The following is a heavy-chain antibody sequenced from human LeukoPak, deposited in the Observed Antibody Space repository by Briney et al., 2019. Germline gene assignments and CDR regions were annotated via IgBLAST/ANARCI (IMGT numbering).Heavy chain of an antibody. D-gene: IGHD4-11*01. Sequence: PGGSLRLSCAVSGFTIRYYYMSWIRQAPGKGLEWVAYISHDDETIYYADSVKGRFTVSRDNAKDSLFLQMNSLRVEDTAVYFCARATPRTPQFWGQGVLVTVSA. CDR1: GFTIRYYY. CDR3: ARATPRTPQF. V-gene: IGHV3-11*01. CDR2: ISHDDETI. J-gene: IGHJ4*02.